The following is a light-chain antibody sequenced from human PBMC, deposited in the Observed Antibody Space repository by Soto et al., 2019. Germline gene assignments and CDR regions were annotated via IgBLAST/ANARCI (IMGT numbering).Light chain of an antibody. CDR1: SSDVGGYTY. Sequence: QSALTQPASVSGSPGQAITISCTGTSSDVGGYTYVSWYQQHPGKAPKFIIYDVSNRPSGVSNRFSGSKSGNTASLTISGLQAEDEADYYCSSYDNSNTRYIVFGTGTKLTVL. V-gene: IGLV2-14*03. J-gene: IGLJ1*01. CDR3: SSYDNSNTRYIV. CDR2: DVS.